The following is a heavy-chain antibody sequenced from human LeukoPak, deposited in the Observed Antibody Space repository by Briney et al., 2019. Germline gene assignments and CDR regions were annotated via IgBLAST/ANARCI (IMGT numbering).Heavy chain of an antibody. V-gene: IGHV3-21*01. CDR3: ARGARSSGWYFDY. D-gene: IGHD6-19*01. J-gene: IGHJ4*02. CDR1: GFTFSSYS. Sequence: GGSLRLSCAASGFTFSSYSMNWVRQAPGKGLEWVSSISSSSSYIYYADSVKGRFTISRDNAKNSLYPQMNSLRAEDTAVYYCARGARSSGWYFDYWGQGTLVTVSS. CDR2: ISSSSSYI.